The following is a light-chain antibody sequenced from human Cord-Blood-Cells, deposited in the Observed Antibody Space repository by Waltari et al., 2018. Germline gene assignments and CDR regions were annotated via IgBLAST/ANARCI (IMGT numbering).Light chain of an antibody. Sequence: QSALTQPASVSGSPGQSITISCTGTSSDVGSYNLVSWYQQHPGKAPKLMSYEGSKRHAGVSNRFSGSKSGNTASLTISGLQAEDEADYYCCSYAGSSTFVVFGGGTKLTVL. CDR2: EGS. CDR1: SSDVGSYNL. J-gene: IGLJ2*01. CDR3: CSYAGSSTFVV. V-gene: IGLV2-23*03.